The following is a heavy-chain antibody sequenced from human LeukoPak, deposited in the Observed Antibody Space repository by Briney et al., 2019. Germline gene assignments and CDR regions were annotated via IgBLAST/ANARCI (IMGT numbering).Heavy chain of an antibody. CDR1: GYTFTSYG. V-gene: IGHV1-18*01. Sequence: GASVKVSCKASGYTFTSYGISWVRQAPGQGLEWMGWISAYNGNTNYAQKLQGRVTMTTDTSTSTAYMELRSLRSDDTAVYYCATVLGWQRLDWFDPWGQGTLVTVSS. CDR2: ISAYNGNT. D-gene: IGHD3-16*01. J-gene: IGHJ5*02. CDR3: ATVLGWQRLDWFDP.